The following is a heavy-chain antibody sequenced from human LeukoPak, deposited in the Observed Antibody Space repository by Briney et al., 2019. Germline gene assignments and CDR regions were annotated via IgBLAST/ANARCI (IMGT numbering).Heavy chain of an antibody. J-gene: IGHJ4*02. CDR2: IYHSGST. D-gene: IGHD2-21*02. V-gene: IGHV4-38-2*02. CDR3: AKGYCRGYSCYADRGAFDY. CDR1: GYSISSGNY. Sequence: KPSETLSLTCTVSGYSISSGNYWGWIRLPPGKGLQWIGSIYHSGSTYYNPSLKSRVTISVDTSKNQFSLKLSSVTAADTAVYYCAKGYCRGYSCYADRGAFDYWGQGTLVTVSS.